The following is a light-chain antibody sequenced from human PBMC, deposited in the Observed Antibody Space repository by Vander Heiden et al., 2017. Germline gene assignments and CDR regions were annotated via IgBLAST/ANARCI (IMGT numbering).Light chain of an antibody. CDR1: SSNIGAGYD. J-gene: IGLJ2*01. CDR2: GNS. V-gene: IGLV1-40*01. CDR3: QSYDSSLSVV. Sequence: QSVLTPPPSVSGAPGPRVTICCTGSSSNIGAGYDVHWYQQLPGTAPKLLIYGNSNRPSGGPDRFSGSKSGTSASLAITGLQAEDEADYYCQSYDSSLSVVFGGGTKLTVL.